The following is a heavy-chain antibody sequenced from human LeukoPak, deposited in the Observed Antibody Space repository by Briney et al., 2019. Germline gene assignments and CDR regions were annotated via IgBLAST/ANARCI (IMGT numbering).Heavy chain of an antibody. Sequence: PGGSLRLSCAASGFTFTSYAMSWVRQAPGKGLVWVSPISGNGGSTRYADSVKGRFTISRDNYKNTLYLQMNSLRAEDTAVYYFVKDGYSGGYRMADYWGQRAQLTVSS. J-gene: IGHJ4*02. CDR1: GFTFTSYA. CDR3: VKDGYSGGYRMADY. CDR2: ISGNGGST. D-gene: IGHD5-18*01. V-gene: IGHV3-23*01.